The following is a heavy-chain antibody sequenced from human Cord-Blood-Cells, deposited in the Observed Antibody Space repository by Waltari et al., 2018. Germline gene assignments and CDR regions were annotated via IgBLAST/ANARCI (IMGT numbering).Heavy chain of an antibody. D-gene: IGHD2-21*02. CDR2: INHSGRT. J-gene: IGHJ2*01. Sequence: QVQLQESGPGLVKPSETLSLTCAVSGYSISSGYYWGWIRQPPGKGLEWFGSINHSGRTNDKPARKGRGTISVDTSKNQFSLKLGSVTAADTAVYYCARDAKGAGDWVKPRKPNWYFDLWGRGTLVTVSS. CDR1: GYSISSGYY. V-gene: IGHV4-38-2*02. CDR3: ARDAKGAGDWVKPRKPNWYFDL.